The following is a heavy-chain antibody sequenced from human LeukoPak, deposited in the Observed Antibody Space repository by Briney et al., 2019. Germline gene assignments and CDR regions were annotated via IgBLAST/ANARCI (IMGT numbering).Heavy chain of an antibody. D-gene: IGHD3-16*02. V-gene: IGHV3-23*01. J-gene: IGHJ5*02. CDR3: AKDRVNDYVWGSYRSNWFDP. CDR1: RLTFSSYA. Sequence: PGGSLRLSCAASRLTFSSYAMTWVRQAPGKGLEWVSANSGSGGSTYYADSVKGRFTISRDNSKNTLYLQMNSLRAEDTAVYYCAKDRVNDYVWGSYRSNWFDPWGQGTLVTVSS. CDR2: NSGSGGST.